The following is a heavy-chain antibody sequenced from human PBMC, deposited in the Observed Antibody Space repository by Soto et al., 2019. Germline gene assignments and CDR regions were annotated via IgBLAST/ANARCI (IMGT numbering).Heavy chain of an antibody. J-gene: IGHJ4*02. CDR1: GYSLTELS. CDR2: FDPENDET. CDR3: ARDRPRSGYMTRVRTIYFDY. Sequence: QAQMGQSGAEVKKPGASVKVSCKVSGYSLTELSMHWVRQAPGKGLEWMGGFDPENDETIYAQKFQGRVTMTEDTSTATAYMELSSLTSDDTAVYYCARDRPRSGYMTRVRTIYFDYWGQGTLVTVSS. V-gene: IGHV1-24*01. D-gene: IGHD6-13*01.